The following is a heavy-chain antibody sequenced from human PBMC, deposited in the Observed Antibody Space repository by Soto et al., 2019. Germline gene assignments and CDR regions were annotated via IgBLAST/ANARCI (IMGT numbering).Heavy chain of an antibody. CDR1: GYTFTGYY. D-gene: IGHD2-21*02. CDR3: ARTNTAYCGGDCYYNWFDP. J-gene: IGHJ5*02. CDR2: INPNSGGT. V-gene: IGHV1-2*04. Sequence: ASVKVSCKASGYTFTGYYMHWVRQAPGQGLEWMGWINPNSGGTNYAQKFQGWVTMTTDTSISTAYMELSSLRSDDTAVYYCARTNTAYCGGDCYYNWFDPWGQGTLVTVSS.